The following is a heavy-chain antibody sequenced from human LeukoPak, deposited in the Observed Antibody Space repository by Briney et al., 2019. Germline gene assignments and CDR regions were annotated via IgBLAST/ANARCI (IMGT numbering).Heavy chain of an antibody. CDR1: GFTFSSYA. Sequence: GGSLRLSCAASGFTFSSYAMSWVRQSPEKGLEWVANVNPDGSEKFYVDSMKGRFTISRDNAENSLFLQMNSLRAEDTAVYYCARGVGAADYWGLGTLVTVSS. V-gene: IGHV3-7*01. J-gene: IGHJ4*02. D-gene: IGHD1-26*01. CDR3: ARGVGAADY. CDR2: VNPDGSEK.